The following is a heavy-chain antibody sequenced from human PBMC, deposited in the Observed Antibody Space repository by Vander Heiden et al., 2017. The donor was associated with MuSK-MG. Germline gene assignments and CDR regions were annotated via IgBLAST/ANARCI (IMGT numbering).Heavy chain of an antibody. V-gene: IGHV3-23*01. CDR2: ISGSGGST. D-gene: IGHD2-21*02. CDR3: PKDRARGVVTAPFDY. J-gene: IGHJ4*02. Sequence: EVQLLESGGGLVQPGGSLRLSCAASGFTFSSYAMSWVRQAPGKGLEWVSAISGSGGSTYYADSVKGRFTISRDNSKNTLYLQMNSLRAEDTAVYYCPKDRARGVVTAPFDYWGQGTLVTVSS. CDR1: GFTFSSYA.